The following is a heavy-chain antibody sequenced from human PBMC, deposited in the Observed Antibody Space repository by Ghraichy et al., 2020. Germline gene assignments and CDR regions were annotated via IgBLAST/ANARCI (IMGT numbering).Heavy chain of an antibody. J-gene: IGHJ4*02. CDR1: GGSISSYY. Sequence: SQTLSLTCTVSGGSISSYYWSWIRQPPGKGLEWIGYIYYSGSTNYHPSLKSRVTISVDTSKNQFSLKLSSVTAADTAVYYCAGEGYSGYLWGQGTLVTVSS. CDR2: IYYSGST. CDR3: AGEGYSGYL. V-gene: IGHV4-59*08. D-gene: IGHD5-12*01.